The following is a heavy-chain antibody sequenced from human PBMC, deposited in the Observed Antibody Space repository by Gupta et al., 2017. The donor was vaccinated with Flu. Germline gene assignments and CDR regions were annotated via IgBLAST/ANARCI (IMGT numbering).Heavy chain of an antibody. CDR2: MNPNSGNT. Sequence: QVQLVQSGAEVKKPGASVKVSCKASGYTFTSYDINWVRQATGQGLEWMGWMNPNSGNTGYAQKFQGRVTMTRNTSISTAYMELSSLRSEDTAVYYCATNWGYGGNSGLAPDSVDIWGQGTMVTVSS. CDR1: GYTFTSYD. CDR3: ATNWGYGGNSGLAPDSVDI. V-gene: IGHV1-8*01. J-gene: IGHJ3*02. D-gene: IGHD4-17*01.